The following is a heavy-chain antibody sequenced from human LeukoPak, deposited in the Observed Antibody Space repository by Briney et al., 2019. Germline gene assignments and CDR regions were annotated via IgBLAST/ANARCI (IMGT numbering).Heavy chain of an antibody. J-gene: IGHJ4*02. V-gene: IGHV1-3*04. Sequence: ASVKVSCKASGYTFTSYAMHWVRQAPGQRLEWMGWIITDSGNTNYAQKFQGRVTLTTDTSTSIVYMDLRSLRSDDTAVYYCARGRGRTMIRGVNDYWGQGTLVTVSS. D-gene: IGHD3-10*01. CDR1: GYTFTSYA. CDR3: ARGRGRTMIRGVNDY. CDR2: IITDSGNT.